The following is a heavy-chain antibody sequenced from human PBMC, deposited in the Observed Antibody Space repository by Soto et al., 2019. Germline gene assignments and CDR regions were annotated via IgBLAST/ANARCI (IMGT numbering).Heavy chain of an antibody. J-gene: IGHJ3*02. V-gene: IGHV4-39*02. CDR1: GGSISSSSYY. CDR2: IYYSGST. CDR3: SRKTWDYAFDI. D-gene: IGHD1-26*01. Sequence: QLQLQESDPGLVKPSETLSLTCTVSGGSISSSSYYWGWIRQPPGKGLEWIGSIYYSGSTYYNPSLKMRVTISVDTSKNHCPLELGSGSVEDTAVYYWSRKTWDYAFDIWGQGTMVTVSS.